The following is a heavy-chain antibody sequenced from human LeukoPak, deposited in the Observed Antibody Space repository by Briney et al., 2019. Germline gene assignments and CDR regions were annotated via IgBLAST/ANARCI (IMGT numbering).Heavy chain of an antibody. CDR3: AGRRSRYYYGMDV. V-gene: IGHV5-51*01. CDR1: GSSFTSYR. J-gene: IGHJ6*02. CDR2: IYPGDSDT. Sequence: GAALEISYEGAGSSFTSYRIGWGRALAEKGEGWRGIIYPGDSDTRYSPSFQGQVTISADESISTAYLQWSSLKASDTAMYYYAGRRSRYYYGMDVWGQGTTVTVSS.